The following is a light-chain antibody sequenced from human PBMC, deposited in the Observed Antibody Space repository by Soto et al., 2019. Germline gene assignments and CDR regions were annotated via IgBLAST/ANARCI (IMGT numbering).Light chain of an antibody. V-gene: IGKV3-15*01. CDR3: QHFHNWRLT. CDR2: GAS. J-gene: IGKJ4*01. Sequence: EIVMTQSPATLSVSPGERATLSCRASQSVNSNVAWYQQKPGQAPRLLIYGASTRATGIPDRFSGSGSGTEFTLTISSLQSEDFAAYYCQHFHNWRLTFGGGTKVDIK. CDR1: QSVNSN.